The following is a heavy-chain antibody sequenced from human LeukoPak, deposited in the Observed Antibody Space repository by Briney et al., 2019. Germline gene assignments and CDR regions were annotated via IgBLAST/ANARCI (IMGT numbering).Heavy chain of an antibody. CDR1: GGSISNYY. V-gene: IGHV4-4*07. CDR2: IYASGST. D-gene: IGHD1-26*01. CDR3: ARTSAPGAQFDY. Sequence: SETLSLSCTVSGGSISNYYWSWIRQPAGMGLEWIGRIYASGSTNYNPSLKSRVTMSVDTSNNQFSLNLSSVTAADTAVYYCARTSAPGAQFDYWGQGTLVTVSS. J-gene: IGHJ4*02.